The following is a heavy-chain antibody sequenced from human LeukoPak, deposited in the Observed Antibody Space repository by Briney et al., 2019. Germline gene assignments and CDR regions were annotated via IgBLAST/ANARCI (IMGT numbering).Heavy chain of an antibody. Sequence: PGGSLRLSCAASGFSFNKYGVHWVRQAPGKGLEWVSSISSSSSYIYYADSVKGRFTISRDNAKNSLYLQMNSLRAEDTAVYYCARDGPSSLLWFGPEQPLDYWGQGTLVTVSS. CDR2: ISSSSSYI. CDR3: ARDGPSSLLWFGPEQPLDY. V-gene: IGHV3-21*01. D-gene: IGHD3-10*01. CDR1: GFSFNKYG. J-gene: IGHJ4*02.